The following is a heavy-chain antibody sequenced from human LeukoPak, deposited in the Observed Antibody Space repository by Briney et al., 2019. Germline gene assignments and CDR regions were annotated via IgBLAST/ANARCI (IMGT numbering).Heavy chain of an antibody. Sequence: SVKVSCKASGGTFSSYAISWVRQAPGQGLEWMGRIIPILGIANYAQKFQGRVTITADKSTSTAYMELSSLRSEDTAVYYCAADGGPYGPLENWGQGTLVTVSS. D-gene: IGHD3-16*01. CDR3: AADGGPYGPLEN. V-gene: IGHV1-69*04. J-gene: IGHJ4*02. CDR2: IIPILGIA. CDR1: GGTFSSYA.